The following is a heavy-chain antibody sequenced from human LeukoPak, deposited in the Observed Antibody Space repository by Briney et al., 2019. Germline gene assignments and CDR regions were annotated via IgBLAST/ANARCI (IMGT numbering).Heavy chain of an antibody. CDR1: GGSISSYY. V-gene: IGHV4-4*07. Sequence: SETLSLTCTVSGGSISSYYWSWIRQPAGKGLEWIGRIYTSGSTNYNPCLKSRVTMSVERSKNQFSLKLSSVTAADTAVYYCAREGYYDFWSGLPYYYYYMDVWGKGTTVTVSS. CDR2: IYTSGST. J-gene: IGHJ6*03. CDR3: AREGYYDFWSGLPYYYYYMDV. D-gene: IGHD3-3*01.